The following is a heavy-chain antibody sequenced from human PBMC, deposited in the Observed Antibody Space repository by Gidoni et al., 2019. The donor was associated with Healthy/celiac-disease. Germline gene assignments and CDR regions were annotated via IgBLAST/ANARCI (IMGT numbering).Heavy chain of an antibody. CDR3: ARDAPGWGLSGPV. J-gene: IGHJ4*02. Sequence: QVQLQESGPGLVKPSETLSLTCTVSGCSISSYYWSWIRQPPGKGLEWIGYIYYSGSTNYNPSLKSRVTISVDTSKNQFSLKLSSVTAADTAVYYCARDAPGWGLSGPVWGQGTLVTVSS. CDR2: IYYSGST. D-gene: IGHD5-12*01. CDR1: GCSISSYY. V-gene: IGHV4-59*01.